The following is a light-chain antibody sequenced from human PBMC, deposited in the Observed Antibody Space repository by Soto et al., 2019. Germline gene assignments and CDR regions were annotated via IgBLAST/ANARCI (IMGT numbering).Light chain of an antibody. J-gene: IGKJ4*01. V-gene: IGKV3-11*01. CDR2: DAS. Sequence: EIVLAQAPATLSVSPWERVALSYRASQSVDINLAWYQQKPGQAPRLLIYDASNRATGTPARFSGSGSGTDFTLTLRSLEAEDFALSYCQPRSKWPVPFGGGTKVDIK. CDR1: QSVDIN. CDR3: QPRSKWPVP.